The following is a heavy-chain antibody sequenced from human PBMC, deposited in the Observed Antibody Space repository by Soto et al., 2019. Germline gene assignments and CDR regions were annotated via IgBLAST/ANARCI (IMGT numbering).Heavy chain of an antibody. V-gene: IGHV3-23*01. Sequence: PGGSLRLSCAASGFTFSGYALNWVRQAPGKGLEWVAEISGSGTSTYYAPSVKGRFIISSDSSKNTLYLQMNSLRAEDTAVYYCARSGYYYPLDFDHWGQGNLVTVSS. J-gene: IGHJ4*02. CDR3: ARSGYYYPLDFDH. CDR2: ISGSGTST. CDR1: GFTFSGYA. D-gene: IGHD3-22*01.